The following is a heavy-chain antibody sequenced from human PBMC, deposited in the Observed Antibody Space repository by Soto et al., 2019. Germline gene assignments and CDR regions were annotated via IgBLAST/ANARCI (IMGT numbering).Heavy chain of an antibody. CDR2: IIPIFGTA. V-gene: IGHV1-69*01. CDR3: EREGGGVETTVYYYCGMDV. J-gene: IGHJ6*02. Sequence: QVQLVQSGAEVKKPGSSVKVSCKASGGTFSSYAISWVRQAPGQGLEWMGGIIPIFGTANYAQKFKGRGTITADEYTSTTDIELRSSRRVDKAVDYYEREGGGVETTVYYYCGMDVWGQGTTVTVSS. D-gene: IGHD4-17*01. CDR1: GGTFSSYA.